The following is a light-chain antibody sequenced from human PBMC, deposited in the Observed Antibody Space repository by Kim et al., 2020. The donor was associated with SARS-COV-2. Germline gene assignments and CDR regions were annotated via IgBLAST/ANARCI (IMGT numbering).Light chain of an antibody. J-gene: IGKJ1*01. CDR3: QQYYSYPPGT. Sequence: AIRMTQSPSSFPASTGDRVTITCRASQGISSYLAWYQQKPGKAPKLLIYAASTLQSGVPSRFSGSGSGTDFTLTISCLQSEDFATYYCQQYYSYPPGTFGQGTKVDIK. CDR2: AAS. CDR1: QGISSY. V-gene: IGKV1-8*01.